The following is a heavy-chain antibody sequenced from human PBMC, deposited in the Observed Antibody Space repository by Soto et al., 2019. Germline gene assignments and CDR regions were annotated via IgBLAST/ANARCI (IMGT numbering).Heavy chain of an antibody. Sequence: QVQLVQPGAEVKKPGASVKFSCKASGYIFTNFYIHWVRQAPGQGLEWIGIINPNGGSTNYAQNFQGRITMTRDTSTSTVYMHLSSLRSEDTAVYYCTRGLASGDYWGQGTLIAVSS. CDR1: GYIFTNFY. CDR3: TRGLASGDY. CDR2: INPNGGST. D-gene: IGHD6-6*01. V-gene: IGHV1-46*03. J-gene: IGHJ4*02.